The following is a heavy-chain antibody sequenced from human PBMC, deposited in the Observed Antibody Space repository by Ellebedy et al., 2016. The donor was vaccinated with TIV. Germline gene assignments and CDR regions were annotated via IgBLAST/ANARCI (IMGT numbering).Heavy chain of an antibody. CDR1: GGTFSSYT. Sequence: AASVKVSCKASGGTFSSYTISWVRQAPGQGLEWMGGIIPIFATSNYAQKFQGRVTLTADESTSTAYMELSSLRSEDTAVYYCARDSSGYYYTVGAFDIWGQGTMVTVSS. CDR2: IIPIFATS. D-gene: IGHD3-22*01. V-gene: IGHV1-69*13. CDR3: ARDSSGYYYTVGAFDI. J-gene: IGHJ3*02.